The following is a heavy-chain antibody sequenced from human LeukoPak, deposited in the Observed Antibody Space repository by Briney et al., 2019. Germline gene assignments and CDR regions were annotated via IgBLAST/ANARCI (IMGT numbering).Heavy chain of an antibody. CDR3: AVRSSTSCYSHWYFDY. CDR2: INAGNGNT. Sequence: ASVKVSCKASGYTFTSYAMHWVRQAPGQRLEWMGWINAGNGNTKYSQKFQGRVTITRDTSASTAYMELSSLRSEDTAVYYCAVRSSTSCYSHWYFDYWGQGTLVTVSS. D-gene: IGHD2-2*01. CDR1: GYTFTSYA. V-gene: IGHV1-3*01. J-gene: IGHJ4*02.